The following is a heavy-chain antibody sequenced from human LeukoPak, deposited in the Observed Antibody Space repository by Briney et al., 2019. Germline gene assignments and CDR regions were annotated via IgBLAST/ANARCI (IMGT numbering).Heavy chain of an antibody. Sequence: GGSLRLSCAASGFIFSNYPTNWVRQAPGKGLEWVSVISGSGGATFYGDSVQGRFTISRDNTRDTLYLQMNSLTAEGTAVYYCGKYLQTTVGANDYWGQGTLVTVSS. CDR1: GFIFSNYP. CDR3: GKYLQTTVGANDY. V-gene: IGHV3-23*01. J-gene: IGHJ4*02. CDR2: ISGSGGAT. D-gene: IGHD1-26*01.